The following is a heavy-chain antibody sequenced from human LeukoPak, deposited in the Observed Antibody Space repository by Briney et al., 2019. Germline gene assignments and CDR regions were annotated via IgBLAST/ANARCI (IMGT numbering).Heavy chain of an antibody. CDR3: ARQTGSGLFILP. D-gene: IGHD3/OR15-3a*01. CDR2: IYYSGNT. J-gene: IGHJ4*02. Sequence: SETLSLTCTVSGVSISSSNSYWGWIRQPPGKGLEWIGSIYYSGNTYYNASLKSQVSISIDTSKNQFPLKLTSVTAADTAVYYCARQTGSGLFILPGGQGTLVTVSS. V-gene: IGHV4-39*01. CDR1: GVSISSSNSY.